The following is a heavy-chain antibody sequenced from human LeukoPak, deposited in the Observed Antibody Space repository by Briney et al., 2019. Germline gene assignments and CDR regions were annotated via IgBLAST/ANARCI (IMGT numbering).Heavy chain of an antibody. D-gene: IGHD6-13*01. J-gene: IGHJ4*02. CDR1: GGSFSGNY. Sequence: SETLSLTCAVYGGSFSGNYWTWIRQPPGKGLEWIGEINHSGSPNYNPSLKSRVTISVDTSKNHFSLKLRSVTAADTAVYYCARAPAATGTIDYWGQGTLVTVSS. CDR3: ARAPAATGTIDY. V-gene: IGHV4-34*01. CDR2: INHSGSP.